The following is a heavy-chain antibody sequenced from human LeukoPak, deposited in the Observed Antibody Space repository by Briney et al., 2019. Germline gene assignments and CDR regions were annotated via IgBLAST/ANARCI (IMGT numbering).Heavy chain of an antibody. J-gene: IGHJ4*02. CDR2: ISYDGSNK. D-gene: IGHD1-26*01. V-gene: IGHV3-30-3*01. CDR3: ARAAPSSGSYWGYFDY. Sequence: GGSLRLSCAASGFTFSSYAMHWVRQAPGKGLEWVAVISYDGSNKYYAGSVKGRFTISRDNSKNTLYLQMNSLRAEDTAVYYCARAAPSSGSYWGYFDYWGQGTLVTVSS. CDR1: GFTFSSYA.